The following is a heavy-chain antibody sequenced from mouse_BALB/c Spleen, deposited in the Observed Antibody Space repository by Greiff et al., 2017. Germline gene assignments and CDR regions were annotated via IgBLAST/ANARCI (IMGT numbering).Heavy chain of an antibody. D-gene: IGHD2-4*01. CDR2: INPSSGYT. Sequence: VQLQQSGAELARPGASVKMSCKASGYTFTSYTMHWVKQRPGQGLEWIGYINPSSGYTNYNQKFKDKATLTADKSSSTAYMQLSSLTSEDSAVYYCARSPSMSTTKAWFADWGQGTLVTVSA. J-gene: IGHJ3*01. CDR1: GYTFTSYT. V-gene: IGHV1-4*01. CDR3: ARSPSMSTTKAWFAD.